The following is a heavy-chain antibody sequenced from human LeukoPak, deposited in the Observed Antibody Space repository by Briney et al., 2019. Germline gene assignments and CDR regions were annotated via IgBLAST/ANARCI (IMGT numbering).Heavy chain of an antibody. CDR2: INPSGGST. CDR1: GYTFTSYY. CDR3: ARSRFTAMRY. J-gene: IGHJ4*02. Sequence: ASVKVSCKASGYTFTSYYMHWVRQAPGQGLEWMGIINPSGGSTSYAQKFQGRVTMTRDTSISTAYMELSRLRSDDTAVYYCARSRFTAMRYWGQGTLVTVSS. V-gene: IGHV1-46*01. D-gene: IGHD5-18*01.